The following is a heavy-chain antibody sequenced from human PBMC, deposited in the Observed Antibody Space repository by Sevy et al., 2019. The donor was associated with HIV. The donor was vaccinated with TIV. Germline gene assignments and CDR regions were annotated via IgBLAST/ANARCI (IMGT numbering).Heavy chain of an antibody. V-gene: IGHV3-11*01. Sequence: GGSLRLSCTASGFTFGDYAMSWFRQAPGKGLEWLSYISSSGSTIYYADSVKGRFTISRDNAKNSLYLQMNSLRAEDTAVYYCAREMEGVPGRAFDIWGQGTMVTVSS. CDR3: AREMEGVPGRAFDI. J-gene: IGHJ3*02. CDR1: GFTFGDYA. D-gene: IGHD6-19*01. CDR2: ISSSGSTI.